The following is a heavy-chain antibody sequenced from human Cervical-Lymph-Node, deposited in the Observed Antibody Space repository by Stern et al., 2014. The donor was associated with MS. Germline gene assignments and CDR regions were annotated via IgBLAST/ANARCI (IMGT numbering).Heavy chain of an antibody. J-gene: IGHJ5*01. CDR2: MNPDSGDT. V-gene: IGHV1-8*01. CDR1: GYTFTSDD. CDR3: TKAWDS. Sequence: VQLMQSGAEVRKPGASVKVSCKASGYTFTSDDIHWVRQAPGQGLEWMGWMNPDSGDTGFAQKFQGRVTMTRDTSITTAFMELTNLRSDDTAVYYCTKAWDSWGPGTLIIVSS.